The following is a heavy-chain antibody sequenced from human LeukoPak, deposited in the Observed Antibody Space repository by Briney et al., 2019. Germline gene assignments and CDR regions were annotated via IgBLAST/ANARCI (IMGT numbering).Heavy chain of an antibody. CDR2: IYYSGST. D-gene: IGHD2-21*02. CDR3: ARAVGTASDAFDI. Sequence: SYTLSLTCTVSGGSISSGGYYWSWIRQHPGKGLEWIGYIYYSGSTYYNPSLKSRVTISVDTSKNQFSLKLSSVTAADTAVYYCARAVGTASDAFDIWGQGTMVTVPS. V-gene: IGHV4-31*03. J-gene: IGHJ3*02. CDR1: GGSISSGGYY.